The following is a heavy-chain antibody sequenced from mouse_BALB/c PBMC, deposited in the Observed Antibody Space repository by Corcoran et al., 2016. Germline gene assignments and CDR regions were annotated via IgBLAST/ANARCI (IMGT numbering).Heavy chain of an antibody. Sequence: DVQLQESGPGLVKPSQSLSLTCSVTGYSITSGYYWNWIRQFPGNKLEWMGYITYDGSNNYNPSLKNRISSTRDTSKNQFFLKLNSVTTEDTATYYCTRGLLRYWGQGTTLTVSS. CDR2: ITYDGSN. V-gene: IGHV3-6*02. D-gene: IGHD1-1*01. J-gene: IGHJ2*01. CDR3: TRGLLRY. CDR1: GYSITSGYY.